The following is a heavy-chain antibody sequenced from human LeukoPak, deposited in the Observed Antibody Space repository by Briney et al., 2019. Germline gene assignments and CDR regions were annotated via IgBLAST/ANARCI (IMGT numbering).Heavy chain of an antibody. Sequence: SETLSLTCSVSGASIDRGSYYWSWIRQPAGKGLEWIGHMYSSGTKYYNPSLKSRITISVDTSKNQFSLTLRSMTAADTAVYYCARGVLQDYYDSSGLHHRGGVDYWGQGTLVTVSS. CDR1: GASIDRGSYY. CDR3: ARGVLQDYYDSSGLHHRGGVDY. J-gene: IGHJ4*02. CDR2: MYSSGTK. V-gene: IGHV4-61*09. D-gene: IGHD3-22*01.